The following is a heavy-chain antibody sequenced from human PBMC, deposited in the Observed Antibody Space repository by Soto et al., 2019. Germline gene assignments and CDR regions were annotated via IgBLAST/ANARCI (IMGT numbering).Heavy chain of an antibody. CDR3: ARVYYDFWSGQRYYFHY. CDR1: GYTFTSYG. D-gene: IGHD3-3*01. V-gene: IGHV1-18*01. CDR2: ISGDNGHT. J-gene: IGHJ4*02. Sequence: QVQLVQSGAEVKKPGASVKVSCTASGYTFTSYGISWVRQAPGQGLERMGWISGDNGHTNYVQKHQGRVTMTTDTPTSTAYMELGSLRSDYTAVYYCARVYYDFWSGQRYYFHYWGQLTLVTGSS.